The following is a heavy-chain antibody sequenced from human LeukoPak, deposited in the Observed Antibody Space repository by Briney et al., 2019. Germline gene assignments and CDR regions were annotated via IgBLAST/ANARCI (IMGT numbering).Heavy chain of an antibody. V-gene: IGHV3-74*01. CDR1: GNYW. CDR2: INSDGSWT. D-gene: IGHD5-18*01. CDR3: ARSHTAMDPYYYYGMDV. Sequence: PGGSLRLSCAASGNYWMHWVRQAPGKGLVWVSHINSDGSWTGYADSVKGRFTISKDNAKNTVYLQMNSLRAEDTAVYYCARSHTAMDPYYYYGMDVWGQGTTVTVSS. J-gene: IGHJ6*02.